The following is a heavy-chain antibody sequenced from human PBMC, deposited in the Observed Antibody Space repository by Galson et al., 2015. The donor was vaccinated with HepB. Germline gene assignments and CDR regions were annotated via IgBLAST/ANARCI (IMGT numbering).Heavy chain of an antibody. V-gene: IGHV5-51*01. CDR2: IYPGDSDT. CDR3: ARLGADYYYYYGMDV. J-gene: IGHJ6*02. D-gene: IGHD3-16*01. CDR1: GYSFTSYW. Sequence: QSGAEVKKPGESLKISCKGSGYSFTSYWIGWVRQMPGKGLEWMGIIYPGDSDTRYSPSFQGQVTISADKSISTAYLQWSSLKASDTAMYYCARLGADYYYYYGMDVWGQGTTVTVSS.